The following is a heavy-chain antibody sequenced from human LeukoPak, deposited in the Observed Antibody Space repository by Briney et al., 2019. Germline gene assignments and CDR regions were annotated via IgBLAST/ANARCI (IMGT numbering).Heavy chain of an antibody. D-gene: IGHD6-13*01. CDR3: ARGGSSSSYYNNYGMDV. CDR2: MNPKRGNT. CDR1: GYSLTSFD. V-gene: IGHV1-8*01. J-gene: IGHJ6*02. Sequence: ASVKVSCKASGYSLTSFDINWVRQGSGQGLEWMGWMNPKRGNTGYAPTFQGRVTVTRDTSIDTAFMELSSLRPDDTAVYYCARGGSSSSYYNNYGMDVWGQGTTITVSS.